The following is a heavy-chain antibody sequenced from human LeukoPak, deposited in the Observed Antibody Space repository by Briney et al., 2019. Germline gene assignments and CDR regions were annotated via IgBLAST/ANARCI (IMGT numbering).Heavy chain of an antibody. Sequence: ASVKVSFKVSGYTLTELSMHWVRQAPGKGLEWMGGFDPEDGETIYAQKFQGRVTMTEDTSTDTAYMELSSLRSEDTAVYYCATDLHQYQLLYVLGAVWGKGTTVTVSS. D-gene: IGHD2-2*02. CDR2: FDPEDGET. V-gene: IGHV1-24*01. CDR3: ATDLHQYQLLYVLGAV. J-gene: IGHJ6*04. CDR1: GYTLTELS.